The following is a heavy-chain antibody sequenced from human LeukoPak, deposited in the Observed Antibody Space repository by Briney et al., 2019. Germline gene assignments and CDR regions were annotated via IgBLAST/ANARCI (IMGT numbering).Heavy chain of an antibody. CDR2: IIPIFGTA. CDR1: GGTFSSYA. V-gene: IGHV1-69*13. Sequence: SVKVSCKASGGTFSSYAISWVRQAPGQGLEWMGGIIPIFGTANYAQKFQGRVTITADESTSTAYMELSSLRSEDTAVYYCARNEGYYYDSLYFDYWGQGTLVTVSS. J-gene: IGHJ4*02. CDR3: ARNEGYYYDSLYFDY. D-gene: IGHD3-22*01.